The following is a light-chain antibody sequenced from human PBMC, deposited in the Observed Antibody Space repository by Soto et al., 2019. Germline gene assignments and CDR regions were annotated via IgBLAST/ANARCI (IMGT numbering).Light chain of an antibody. J-gene: IGKJ3*01. Sequence: IQMTQSPSSVSASVGDRVTMTCRASQGVGSWLAWYQQKPGKAPNLLIYATSSLQSGVPSRFSGSGSGTDFTLSISSLQPEDFATYYCQQTNSFPLTVGPGTKVDIK. CDR3: QQTNSFPLT. CDR2: ATS. CDR1: QGVGSW. V-gene: IGKV1-12*01.